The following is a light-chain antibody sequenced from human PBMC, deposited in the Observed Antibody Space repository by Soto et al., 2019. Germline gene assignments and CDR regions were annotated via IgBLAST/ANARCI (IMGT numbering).Light chain of an antibody. CDR1: QSVSSSY. CDR3: HQYGSSPWT. Sequence: IVLTQSPGTLPLSPGERATLSCRASQSVSSSYLAWYQQKPGQAPRPLIYGASSRAIGIPDRFSGSGSGTDFTLTISRLEPEDFAVYYCHQYGSSPWTFGQGTKVEIK. CDR2: GAS. J-gene: IGKJ1*01. V-gene: IGKV3-20*01.